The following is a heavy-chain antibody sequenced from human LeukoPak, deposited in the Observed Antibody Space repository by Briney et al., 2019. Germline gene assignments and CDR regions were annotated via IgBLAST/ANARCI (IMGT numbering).Heavy chain of an antibody. Sequence: VASVKVSCKASGYTFTSYDINWVRQATGQGLEWMGWMNPNSGNTGYAQKFQGRVTITRNTSISTAYMELSSLRSEDTVVYYCARDPRDSSGYDYWGQGTLVTVPS. CDR2: MNPNSGNT. V-gene: IGHV1-8*03. D-gene: IGHD3-22*01. J-gene: IGHJ4*02. CDR1: GYTFTSYD. CDR3: ARDPRDSSGYDY.